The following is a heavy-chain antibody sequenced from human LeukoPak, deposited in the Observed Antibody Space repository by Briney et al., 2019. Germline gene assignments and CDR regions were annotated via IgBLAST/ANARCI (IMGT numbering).Heavy chain of an antibody. V-gene: IGHV3-23*01. CDR1: GFTFSTYA. CDR2: IGGSDGRT. D-gene: IGHD3-22*01. CDR3: AKDSSSYDWGYMDV. Sequence: GGSLRLSCAASGFTFSTYAMSWVRQAPGKGLEWVSLIGGSDGRTRYADSVKGRFTISRDNSKNTLYLEMNSLRGEDTAVYYCAKDSSSYDWGYMDVWGKGTTVTISS. J-gene: IGHJ6*03.